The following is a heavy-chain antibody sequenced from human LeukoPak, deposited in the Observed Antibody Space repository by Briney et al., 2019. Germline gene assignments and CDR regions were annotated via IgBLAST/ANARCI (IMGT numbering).Heavy chain of an antibody. Sequence: GGSLRLSCAASGFTFSSYGMHWVRQAPGKGLEWVAVISYDGSNKYYADSVKGRFTISRDNSKNTLYLQMNSLRAEDTAVYYCARDGRGTLDYWGQGTLVTVSS. D-gene: IGHD1-26*01. J-gene: IGHJ4*02. CDR3: ARDGRGTLDY. CDR1: GFTFSSYG. V-gene: IGHV3-30*03. CDR2: ISYDGSNK.